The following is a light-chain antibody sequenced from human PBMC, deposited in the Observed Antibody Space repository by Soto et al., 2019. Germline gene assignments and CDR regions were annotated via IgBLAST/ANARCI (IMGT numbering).Light chain of an antibody. V-gene: IGLV2-8*01. CDR3: SSYAGSNIPVV. Sequence: QSALTQPPSASGSPGQSVTISCTGTSSDVGGYNYVSWYQQHPGKAPKLMIYEVSKRPSGVPDRFSGSKSGNTASLTVSGLQVEDEADYYCSSYAGSNIPVVFGGGSKLTVL. CDR1: SSDVGGYNY. J-gene: IGLJ2*01. CDR2: EVS.